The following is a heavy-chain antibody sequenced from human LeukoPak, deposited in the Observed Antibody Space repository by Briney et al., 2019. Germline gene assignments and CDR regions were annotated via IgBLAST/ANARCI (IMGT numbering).Heavy chain of an antibody. D-gene: IGHD3-16*02. CDR3: ARGFADFVWGSYPSSY. CDR1: GFTFSSYS. V-gene: IGHV3-21*01. CDR2: ITGSSSYI. J-gene: IGHJ4*02. Sequence: GGSLRLSCAASGFTFSSYSMNWVRLAPGKGLEWVSSITGSSSYIHYADSVKGRFTISRDNAKNSLYLQMNSLRAEDTAVYYCARGFADFVWGSYPSSYWGQGILVTVSS.